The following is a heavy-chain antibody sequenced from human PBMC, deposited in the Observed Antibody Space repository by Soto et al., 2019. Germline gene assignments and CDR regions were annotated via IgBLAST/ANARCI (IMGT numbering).Heavy chain of an antibody. CDR1: GGSISSYY. D-gene: IGHD1-1*01. Sequence: QVQLQESGPGLVKPSETLSLTCTVSGGSISSYYWSWIRQPPGKGLEWIGYIYYSGSTNYNPSLKSRVTISVDTPNNQFALKLSSVTAADTAVYYCARRYGYSFDYWGQGTLVTVSS. J-gene: IGHJ4*02. V-gene: IGHV4-59*08. CDR2: IYYSGST. CDR3: ARRYGYSFDY.